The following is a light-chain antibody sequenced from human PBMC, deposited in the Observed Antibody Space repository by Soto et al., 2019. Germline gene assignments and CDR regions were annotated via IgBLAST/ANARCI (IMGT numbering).Light chain of an antibody. J-gene: IGLJ1*01. V-gene: IGLV2-14*03. CDR3: CSYTTSNTRQIV. CDR2: DVS. CDR1: SSDACGYNY. Sequence: QSALTQPASVSGSPGQSITISCTGTSSDACGYNYVSWYPHHPGKAPKLMIYDVSNRPSGVSNRFSGSKSGNTASLTISGLQPEDEADYYCCSYTTSNTRQIVFGTGTKVTVL.